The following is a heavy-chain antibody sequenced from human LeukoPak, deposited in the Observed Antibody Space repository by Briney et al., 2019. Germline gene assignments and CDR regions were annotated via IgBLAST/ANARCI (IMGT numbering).Heavy chain of an antibody. CDR2: MNPNSGNT. D-gene: IGHD3-16*02. CDR1: GYTFTSYD. Sequence: ASVKVSCKASGYTFTSYDINWVRQATGQGLEWMGWMNPNSGNTGYAQKFQGRVTITRNTSISTAYMELSSLRSEDTAVYHCARGRGSGDYVWGSYRSYYYYYMDVWGKGTTVTVSS. J-gene: IGHJ6*03. V-gene: IGHV1-8*03. CDR3: ARGRGSGDYVWGSYRSYYYYYMDV.